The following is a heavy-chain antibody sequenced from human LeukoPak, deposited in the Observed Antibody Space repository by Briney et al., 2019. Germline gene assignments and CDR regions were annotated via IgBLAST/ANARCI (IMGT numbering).Heavy chain of an antibody. J-gene: IGHJ4*02. CDR1: GFSSSSYD. D-gene: IGHD3-10*01. V-gene: IGHV3-48*02. Sequence: GGSLRLSCAGSGFSSSSYDMSWVRQAPGKGLEWVSYISSDSSTIYYADSVKGRFTISRDNAKNSLFLQMNSLRDEDTAVYYCAVGGRIKFLYWGQGPLVTVSS. CDR2: ISSDSSTI. CDR3: AVGGRIKFLY.